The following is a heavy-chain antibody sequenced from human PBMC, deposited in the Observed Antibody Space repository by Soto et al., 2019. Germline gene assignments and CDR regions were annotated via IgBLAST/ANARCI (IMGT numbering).Heavy chain of an antibody. Sequence: SETLSLTCTVSGVSVRGYYWSWIRQPTRTGLEWIGYIYYTGTTIYSPSLERRDTLSVDRAKDQVSLKLTSVTPADTAVYYCARHPTIARFENGLDVWGQGTMVT. CDR1: GVSVRGYY. J-gene: IGHJ6*02. D-gene: IGHD1-1*01. CDR3: ARHPTIARFENGLDV. V-gene: IGHV4-59*08. CDR2: IYYTGTT.